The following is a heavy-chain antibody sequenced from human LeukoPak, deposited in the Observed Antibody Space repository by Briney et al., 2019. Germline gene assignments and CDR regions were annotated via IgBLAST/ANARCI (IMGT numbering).Heavy chain of an antibody. V-gene: IGHV3-7*01. CDR2: IKQDGSEK. D-gene: IGHD4-23*01. J-gene: IGHJ4*02. Sequence: GGSLRLSCAASGFTFSSYWMSWVRQAPGKGLEWVANIKQDGSEKYYVDSVKGRFTISRDNAKFSLYLQMNSLRAEDTAIYYCATDRKVGTWDPRFNYWGQGTLVTVSS. CDR1: GFTFSSYW. CDR3: ATDRKVGTWDPRFNY.